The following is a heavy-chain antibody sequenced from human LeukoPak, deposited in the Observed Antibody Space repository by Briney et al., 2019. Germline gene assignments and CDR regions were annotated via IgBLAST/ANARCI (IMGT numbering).Heavy chain of an antibody. D-gene: IGHD6-6*01. CDR1: GYTFTSYA. V-gene: IGHV1-3*01. J-gene: IGHJ5*02. CDR3: ARARIAARPGWFDP. CDR2: TNAGNGNT. Sequence: GTSVKVSCKASGYTFTSYAMHWVRQAPGQRLEWMAWTNAGNGNTKYSQKFQGRVTITRDTSASTAYMELSSLRSEDTAVYYCARARIAARPGWFDPWGQGTLVTVSS.